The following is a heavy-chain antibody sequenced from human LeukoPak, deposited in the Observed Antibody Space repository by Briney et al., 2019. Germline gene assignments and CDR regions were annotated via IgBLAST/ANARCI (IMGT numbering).Heavy chain of an antibody. Sequence: PGGSLRLSCAASGFTFSSYWMSWVRQAPGKGLEWVANIKQDGSEKYYVDSVKGRFTISRDNAKNSLYLQMNSLRAEDTAVYYCASGEGAAGTELDYWGQGTLVTVSS. CDR3: ASGEGAAGTELDY. V-gene: IGHV3-7*01. D-gene: IGHD6-13*01. CDR1: GFTFSSYW. J-gene: IGHJ4*02. CDR2: IKQDGSEK.